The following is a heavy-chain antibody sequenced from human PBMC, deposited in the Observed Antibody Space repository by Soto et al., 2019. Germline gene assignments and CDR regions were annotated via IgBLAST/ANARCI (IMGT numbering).Heavy chain of an antibody. CDR1: GGSISSGGYY. V-gene: IGHV4-31*03. CDR2: IYYSGST. Sequence: QVQLQESGPGLVKPSQTLSLTCTVSGGSISSGGYYWSWIRQHPGKGLEWIGYIYYSGSTYYNPSLRSRVTISVDTSKNQFSLKLSSVTAADTAVYYCAIGLLGYCSGGSCYGGRWFDPWGQGTLVTVSS. J-gene: IGHJ5*02. D-gene: IGHD2-15*01. CDR3: AIGLLGYCSGGSCYGGRWFDP.